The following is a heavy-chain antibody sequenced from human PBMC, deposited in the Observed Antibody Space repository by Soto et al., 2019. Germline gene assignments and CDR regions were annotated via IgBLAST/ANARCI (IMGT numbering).Heavy chain of an antibody. CDR1: GYTFTAYY. Sequence: GPSVKVSFKASGYTFTAYYMDWVRQAPGQGLEWMGWINPASGGTKYAQKFQGRVTMTRDTTISTVYMELSRLTSDDTAIYYCARYGLNIVDPWGQGTLVTVSS. CDR2: INPASGGT. D-gene: IGHD3-10*01. CDR3: ARYGLNIVDP. V-gene: IGHV1-2*02. J-gene: IGHJ5*02.